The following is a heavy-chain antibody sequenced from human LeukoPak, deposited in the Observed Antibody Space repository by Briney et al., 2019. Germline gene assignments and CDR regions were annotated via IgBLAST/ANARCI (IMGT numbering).Heavy chain of an antibody. CDR1: GGTFSSYA. D-gene: IGHD2-15*01. V-gene: IGHV1-69*04. CDR2: IIPILGIA. J-gene: IGHJ5*02. CDR3: AGGVSRGYCSGGSCYSFWFDP. Sequence: SVKVPCKASGGTFSSYAISWVRQAPGQGLEWMGRIIPILGIANYAQKFQGRVTITADNSTSTAYMELSSLRSEDTAVYYCAGGVSRGYCSGGSCYSFWFDPWGQGTLVTVSS.